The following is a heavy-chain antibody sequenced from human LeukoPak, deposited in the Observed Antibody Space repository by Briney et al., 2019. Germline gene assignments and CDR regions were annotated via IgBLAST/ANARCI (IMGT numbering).Heavy chain of an antibody. J-gene: IGHJ5*02. CDR3: ARGQRYSSSSGPFDP. V-gene: IGHV1-69*04. CDR1: GGTFSSYA. D-gene: IGHD6-6*01. Sequence: ASVKVSCKASGGTFSSYAISWVRQAPGQGLEWMGRIIPILGIANYAQKFQGRVTITTDESTSTAYMELSSLRSEDTAVYYCARGQRYSSSSGPFDPWGQGTLVTVSS. CDR2: IIPILGIA.